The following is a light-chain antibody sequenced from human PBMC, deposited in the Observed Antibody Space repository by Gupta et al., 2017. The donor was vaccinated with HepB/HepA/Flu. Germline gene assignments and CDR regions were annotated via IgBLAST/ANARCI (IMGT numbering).Light chain of an antibody. V-gene: IGLV1-51*01. Sequence: QSAPTQPPSVSAAPGHTVTISCSGSSTNTGNNYVFWYQQPPGTAPTLLIYDNNKRPSGIPDRFSGSKSGTSATLGIPGLQTGDEADYYCGTWDSSLSAVVFGGGTKLTVL. CDR2: DNN. CDR3: GTWDSSLSAVV. J-gene: IGLJ2*01. CDR1: STNTGNNY.